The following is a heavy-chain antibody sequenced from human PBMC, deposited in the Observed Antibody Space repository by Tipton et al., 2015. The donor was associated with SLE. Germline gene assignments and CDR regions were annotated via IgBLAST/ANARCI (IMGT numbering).Heavy chain of an antibody. V-gene: IGHV1-18*01. CDR1: VYRFTNYG. J-gene: IGHJ4*02. CDR3: ARDRSSSDY. CDR2: ISAYTGNT. D-gene: IGHD6-6*01. Sequence: QLVQSGAEVKKPGASVKVSCKAFVYRFTNYGISWVRQAPGQGLEWMGWISAYTGNTNYAQKFQDRVTMTTDTSTSTAYMELRSLRSDDTAVYYCARDRSSSDYWGQGTLVTVSS.